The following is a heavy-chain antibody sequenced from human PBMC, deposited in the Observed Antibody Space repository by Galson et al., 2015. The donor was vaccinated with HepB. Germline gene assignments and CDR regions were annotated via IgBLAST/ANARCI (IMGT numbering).Heavy chain of an antibody. CDR1: GFTFSDHY. CDR3: ARGRGGSYSIDFDY. V-gene: IGHV3-11*06. Sequence: SLRLSCAASGFTFSDHYMSWIRQAPGKGLEWVSYISSSSSYTNYADSVKGRFTISRDNAKNSLYLQMNSLRAEDTAVYYCARGRGGSYSIDFDYWGQGTLVTVSS. J-gene: IGHJ4*02. D-gene: IGHD1-26*01. CDR2: ISSSSSYT.